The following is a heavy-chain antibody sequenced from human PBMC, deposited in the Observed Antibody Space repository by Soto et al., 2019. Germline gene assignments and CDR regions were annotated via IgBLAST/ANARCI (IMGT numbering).Heavy chain of an antibody. CDR1: GGSISSYY. V-gene: IGHV4-59*01. CDR2: IYYSGST. Sequence: QVQLQESGPGLVKPSETLSLTCTVSGGSISSYYWSWIRQPPGKGLEWIGYIYYSGSTNYNPSLKSRVTISVDTSKNQFSLKLSSVTAADTAVYYCARVREEPYYYYYYYMDVWGKGTTVTVSS. D-gene: IGHD1-26*01. CDR3: ARVREEPYYYYYYYMDV. J-gene: IGHJ6*03.